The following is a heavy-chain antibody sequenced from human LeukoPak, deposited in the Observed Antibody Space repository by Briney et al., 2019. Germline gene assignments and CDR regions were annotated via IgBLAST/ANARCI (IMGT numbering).Heavy chain of an antibody. V-gene: IGHV3-49*04. CDR2: ITSKAYGGTT. Sequence: GGSLRLSCTGSGFTLGDYAMSWVRQALGKGRGWVGFITSKAYGGTTEYAASVKGRFTISRDDSKSIAYLQMNSLKTEDTAVYYCTTVVIAVAGPGEDFDYWGQGTLVTVSS. CDR3: TTVVIAVAGPGEDFDY. D-gene: IGHD6-19*01. CDR1: GFTLGDYA. J-gene: IGHJ4*02.